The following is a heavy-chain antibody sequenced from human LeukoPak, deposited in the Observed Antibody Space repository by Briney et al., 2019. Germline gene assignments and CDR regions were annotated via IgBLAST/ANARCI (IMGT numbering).Heavy chain of an antibody. D-gene: IGHD3-10*01. Sequence: GRSLRLSCAASGFTFSSYAMHWVRQAPGKGLEWVAVISYDGSNKYYADSVKGRFTISRDNSRNTLYLQMNSLRAEDTAVYYCASGPSDEGSGSYKGALDYWGQGTLVTVSS. V-gene: IGHV3-30-3*01. CDR1: GFTFSSYA. CDR3: ASGPSDEGSGSYKGALDY. J-gene: IGHJ4*02. CDR2: ISYDGSNK.